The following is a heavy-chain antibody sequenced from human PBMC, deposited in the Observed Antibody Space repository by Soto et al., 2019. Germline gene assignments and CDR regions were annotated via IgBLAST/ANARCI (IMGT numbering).Heavy chain of an antibody. J-gene: IGHJ6*02. D-gene: IGHD3-3*01. CDR3: ARCAYGSYTFGIDV. Sequence: QVQLQESGPGLVKSSGTLSLTCAVSGVSISSSHWWTWVRQPPGKGLEWIGEIHYSGTTNYNQPLGGRVTISADKSRNQFSLILSSVTAADTAVYYCARCAYGSYTFGIDVWGQGTTVTVSS. V-gene: IGHV4-4*02. CDR1: GVSISSSHW. CDR2: IHYSGTT.